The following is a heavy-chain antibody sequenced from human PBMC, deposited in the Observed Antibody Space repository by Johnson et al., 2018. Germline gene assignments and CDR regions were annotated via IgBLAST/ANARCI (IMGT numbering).Heavy chain of an antibody. J-gene: IGHJ6*03. D-gene: IGHD2-15*01. CDR1: GFTVSSNY. Sequence: VQLVQSGGGLVEPGGSLRLPCAASGFTVSSNYMSWVRQAPGKGLEWVSVIYSGGSTYYAASVTGRFTIPRDHSKNTPYVQMNSLRAEDTAGYYCARSFRPGYCSGGSCREAYYYMDVWGKGTTVTVSS. V-gene: IGHV3-66*02. CDR2: IYSGGST. CDR3: ARSFRPGYCSGGSCREAYYYMDV.